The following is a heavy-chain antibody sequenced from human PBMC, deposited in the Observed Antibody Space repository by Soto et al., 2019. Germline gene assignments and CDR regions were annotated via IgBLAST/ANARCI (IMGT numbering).Heavy chain of an antibody. J-gene: IGHJ6*02. CDR3: AGPYFYYYYAMDV. CDR2: IYYSGNT. CDR1: GGSISSSSYY. Sequence: SETLSLTCTVSGGSISSSSYYWGWIRQPPGKGLEWTGHIYYSGNTYYNPSLKSRVTISVETSKNQFSLKLHSVTAADTAVYYCAGPYFYYYYAMDVWGQGTTVTVSS. V-gene: IGHV4-39*01.